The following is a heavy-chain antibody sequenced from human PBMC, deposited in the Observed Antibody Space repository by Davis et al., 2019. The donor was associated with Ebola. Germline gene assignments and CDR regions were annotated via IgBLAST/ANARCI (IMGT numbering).Heavy chain of an antibody. CDR3: TRHVSGDFWFFDL. CDR2: IYRDGRT. D-gene: IGHD4-17*01. V-gene: IGHV3-66*04. Sequence: GGSLRLSCAASAFTFSNYGMHWVRQAPGKGLEWVSVIYRDGRTYHADSVKGRFTISRDKSNNTVFLHMNSLRAEDTAMYYCTRHVSGDFWFFDLWGRGTQVTVSS. J-gene: IGHJ2*01. CDR1: AFTFSNYG.